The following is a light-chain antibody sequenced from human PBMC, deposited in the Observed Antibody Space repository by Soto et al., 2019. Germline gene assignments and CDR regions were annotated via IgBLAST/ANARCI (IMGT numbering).Light chain of an antibody. V-gene: IGLV2-14*03. Sequence: QSALTQPASVSGSPGQSITISSTGTSSDVGGYAYVSWYQQQPGKAPKLMIYDVINRPSGVSNRFSGSKSGNTASLTISGLQPEEEADYYCSSYTTSSTQVFGTGTTVPVL. J-gene: IGLJ1*01. CDR3: SSYTTSSTQV. CDR2: DVI. CDR1: SSDVGGYAY.